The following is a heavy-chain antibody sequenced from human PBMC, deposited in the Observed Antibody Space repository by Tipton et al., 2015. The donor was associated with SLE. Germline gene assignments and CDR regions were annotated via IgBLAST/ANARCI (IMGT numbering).Heavy chain of an antibody. Sequence: TLSLTCTVSDGSISDYYWTWIRQPAGEGLEWIGRIYASGSTNYNPSLRSRAAMSVDTSKSHFSLKLTSVTAADTAVYYCARHPGDPWYFALWGRGTLVTVSS. CDR1: DGSISDYY. CDR2: IYASGST. J-gene: IGHJ2*01. CDR3: ARHPGDPWYFAL. V-gene: IGHV4-4*07. D-gene: IGHD7-27*01.